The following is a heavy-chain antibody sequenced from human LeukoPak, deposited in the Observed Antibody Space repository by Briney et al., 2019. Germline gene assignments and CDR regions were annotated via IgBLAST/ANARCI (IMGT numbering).Heavy chain of an antibody. CDR3: AKATGYLL. J-gene: IGHJ4*02. CDR2: IIGSGSST. D-gene: IGHD1-14*01. Sequence: SGGSLRLSCAASGFTVSSNYMSWVRQAPGKGLQWVSVIIGSGSSTYYADSVKGRFTISRDNARNTLYLQMNSLRAEDTAVYYCAKATGYLLWGQGTLVTVSS. V-gene: IGHV3-23*01. CDR1: GFTVSSNY.